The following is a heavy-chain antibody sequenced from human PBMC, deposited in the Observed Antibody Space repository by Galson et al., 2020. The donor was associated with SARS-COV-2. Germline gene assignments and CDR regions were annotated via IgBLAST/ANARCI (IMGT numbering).Heavy chain of an antibody. V-gene: IGHV1-2*02. Sequence: ASVKVSCKASGYSFTGYYLYWVRQAPGQGLEYMGWINPSTGGASYGQKFQDRITLASDMSVSTAYMKLSRLRFDDTAVYYCARGLSGGWPDSPFYGMDVWGQGTTVTVSS. CDR2: INPSTGGA. CDR3: ARGLSGGWPDSPFYGMDV. CDR1: GYSFTGYY. D-gene: IGHD6-19*01. J-gene: IGHJ6*02.